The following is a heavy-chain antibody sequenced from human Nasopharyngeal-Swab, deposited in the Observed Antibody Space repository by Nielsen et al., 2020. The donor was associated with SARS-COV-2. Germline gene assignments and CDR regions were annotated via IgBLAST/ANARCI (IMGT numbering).Heavy chain of an antibody. CDR1: GFPFDDYA. D-gene: IGHD6-13*01. Sequence: SLRLSCAASGFPFDDYAMHWVRQAPGKGLEWVSGISWNSGYIVYADSVKGRFTISRDNAKNSLYLQMNSLRAEDMALYYCAKEHSSTWNYLDYWGQGTLVTVSS. CDR2: ISWNSGYI. J-gene: IGHJ4*02. V-gene: IGHV3-9*03. CDR3: AKEHSSTWNYLDY.